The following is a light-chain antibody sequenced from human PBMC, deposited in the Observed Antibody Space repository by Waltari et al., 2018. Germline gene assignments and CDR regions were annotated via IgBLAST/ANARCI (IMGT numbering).Light chain of an antibody. V-gene: IGLV1-44*01. Sequence: QSVLTQPPSASGTPGQRVTISCSGSSSNIGSNTVNWYQQLPRTAPKLLIYSNNRRPPGVPDRFSGSKSGTSASLAISGLQSEDEADYYCAAWDDSLNGVVFGGGTKLTVL. CDR3: AAWDDSLNGVV. CDR1: SSNIGSNT. CDR2: SNN. J-gene: IGLJ2*01.